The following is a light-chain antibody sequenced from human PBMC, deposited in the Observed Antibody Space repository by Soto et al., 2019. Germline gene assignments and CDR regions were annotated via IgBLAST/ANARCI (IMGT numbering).Light chain of an antibody. CDR2: AAS. Sequence: DIQMTQSPSSLSASVGDRVTITCRASQGISTYLVWYQQKPGTVPKLLIFAASILHSGGPSRLSRSGSGTDFPLTISSLQPEDVATYYCQSYTGAPWTFGQGTQVEI. CDR3: QSYTGAPWT. CDR1: QGISTY. J-gene: IGKJ1*01. V-gene: IGKV1-27*01.